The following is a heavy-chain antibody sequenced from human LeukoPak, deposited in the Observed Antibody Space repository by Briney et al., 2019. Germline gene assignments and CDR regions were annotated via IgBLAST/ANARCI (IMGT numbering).Heavy chain of an antibody. V-gene: IGHV4-34*01. D-gene: IGHD3-22*01. CDR2: MSPSGSP. CDR1: GGSFSDYY. J-gene: IGHJ6*03. Sequence: SETLSLTCAVYGGSFSDYYWTWIRQTPGKGLEWIGDMSPSGSPNYNPSLKSRVTISVDTSKNQFSLKLRSVTAADTAVYYCARGRQDVNMIVVVMAGVSYYLDVWGKGTTVTVSS. CDR3: ARGRQDVNMIVVVMAGVSYYLDV.